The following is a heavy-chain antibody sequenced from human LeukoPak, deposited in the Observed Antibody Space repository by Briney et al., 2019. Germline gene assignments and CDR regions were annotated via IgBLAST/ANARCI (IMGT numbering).Heavy chain of an antibody. CDR1: GYSFTTSW. Sequence: GESLKISCQGSGYSFTTSWIGWVRQMPGKGLEWMGLIYPADSNTRYSPSFQGQITISADKSINTAYPQWSSLKASDTAMYYCARRDDSKAFDYWGQGTLVTVSS. CDR2: IYPADSNT. J-gene: IGHJ4*02. CDR3: ARRDDSKAFDY. V-gene: IGHV5-51*01. D-gene: IGHD3-22*01.